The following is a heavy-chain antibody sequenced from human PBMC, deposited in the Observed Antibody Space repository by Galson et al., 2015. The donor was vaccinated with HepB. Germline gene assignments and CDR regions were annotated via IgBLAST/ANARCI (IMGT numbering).Heavy chain of an antibody. Sequence: SVKVSCKASGYTFTNYDINWVRQVAGQGLEWMGWISPYNGHTSYAQNFQGRVTMTRDTSTSTASLELRSLRSEDTSVYYCARESGLGGALDYWGQGTPVTVSS. CDR3: ARESGLGGALDY. J-gene: IGHJ4*02. CDR1: GYTFTNYD. V-gene: IGHV1-18*04. D-gene: IGHD3-10*01. CDR2: ISPYNGHT.